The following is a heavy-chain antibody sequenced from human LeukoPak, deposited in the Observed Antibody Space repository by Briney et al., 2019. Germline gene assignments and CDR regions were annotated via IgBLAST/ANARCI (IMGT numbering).Heavy chain of an antibody. D-gene: IGHD1-26*01. CDR1: GGSFSSYY. CDR2: IYYSGST. CDR3: ARDRIVGASQGLDY. V-gene: IGHV4-39*07. J-gene: IGHJ4*02. Sequence: SETLSLTCAVYGGSFSSYYWGWIRQPPGRGLEWIGSIYYSGSTYYNPSLKSRVTISVDTSKNQFSLKLSSVTAADTAVYYCARDRIVGASQGLDYWGQGTLVTVSS.